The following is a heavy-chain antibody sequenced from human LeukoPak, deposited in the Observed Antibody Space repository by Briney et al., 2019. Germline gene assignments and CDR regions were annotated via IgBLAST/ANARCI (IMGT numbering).Heavy chain of an antibody. J-gene: IGHJ6*02. CDR2: INSDGSST. Sequence: GGSLRLSCAGSGFTFSNYWMHWVRQAPGKGLVWVSRINSDGSSTSYADSVKGRFTISRDNAKNTLFLQMNSLRPEDTAVYYCARGNYYGMDVWGQGTTVTVSS. V-gene: IGHV3-74*01. CDR1: GFTFSNYW. CDR3: ARGNYYGMDV.